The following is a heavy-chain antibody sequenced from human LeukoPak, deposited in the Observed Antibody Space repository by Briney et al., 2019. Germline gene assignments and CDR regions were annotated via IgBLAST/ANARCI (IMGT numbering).Heavy chain of an antibody. D-gene: IGHD6-13*01. CDR3: ARHGSSSWYGRYYYYYMDV. Sequence: GESLKISCQGSGYSFTSHWIGWVRQMPGKGLEWMGIIHPGDSSTTYSPSFQGQVTISADKSISTAYLQWSSLKASDTAMYYCARHGSSSWYGRYYYYYMDVWGKGTTVTVSS. J-gene: IGHJ6*03. CDR2: IHPGDSST. CDR1: GYSFTSHW. V-gene: IGHV5-51*01.